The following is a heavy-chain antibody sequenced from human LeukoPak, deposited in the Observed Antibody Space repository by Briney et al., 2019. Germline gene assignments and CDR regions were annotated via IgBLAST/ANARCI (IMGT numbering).Heavy chain of an antibody. CDR3: ARERYDNPYYYDSSGMFDY. D-gene: IGHD3-22*01. J-gene: IGHJ4*02. CDR1: GFVFSNYA. V-gene: IGHV3-30*03. Sequence: GGSLRLSCAVSGFVFSNYAMSWVRQVPGKGLEWVAIISYDGTNKYYADSVKGRFTISRDSSKNTLYLQMNSLRPEDTAVYYCARERYDNPYYYDSSGMFDYWGQGTLVTVSS. CDR2: ISYDGTNK.